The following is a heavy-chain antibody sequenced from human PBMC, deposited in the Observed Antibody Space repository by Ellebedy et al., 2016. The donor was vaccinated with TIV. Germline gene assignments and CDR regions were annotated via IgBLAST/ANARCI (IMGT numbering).Heavy chain of an antibody. CDR3: ARDYTYYYGSGSSGYFDY. CDR1: GFSLSTSGMC. Sequence: SGPTLVKPTQTLTLTCTFSGFSLSTSGMCVSWIRQPPGKALEWLARIDWDDDKYYSTSLKTRLTISKDTSKNQVVLTMTNMDPVDTATYYCARDYTYYYGSGSSGYFDYWGQGTLVTVST. V-gene: IGHV2-70*11. CDR2: IDWDDDK. J-gene: IGHJ4*02. D-gene: IGHD3-10*01.